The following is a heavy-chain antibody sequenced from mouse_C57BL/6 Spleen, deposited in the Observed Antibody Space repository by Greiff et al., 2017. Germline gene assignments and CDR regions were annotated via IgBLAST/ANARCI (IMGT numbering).Heavy chain of an antibody. D-gene: IGHD2-4*01. V-gene: IGHV10-1*01. J-gene: IGHJ1*03. CDR2: IRSKSNNYAT. CDR3: VGVYYDYDGWYFDV. Sequence: EVQLVESGGGLVQPKGSLKLSCAASGFSFNTYAMNWVRQAPGKGLEWVARIRSKSNNYATYYADSVKDRFTISRDDSESMLYLQMNNLKTEDTAMYYCVGVYYDYDGWYFDVWGTGTTVTVSS. CDR1: GFSFNTYA.